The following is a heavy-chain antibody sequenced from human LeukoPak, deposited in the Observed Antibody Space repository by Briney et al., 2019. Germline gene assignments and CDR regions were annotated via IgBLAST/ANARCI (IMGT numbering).Heavy chain of an antibody. J-gene: IGHJ6*04. D-gene: IGHD2-2*01. Sequence: ASVKVSCKVSGYTLTELSMHWVRQAPGKGLEWMGGFDPEDGETIYAQKFQGRVAMTEDTSTDTAYMELSSLRSEDTAVYYCATPRTGGYCNSTSCYYYYGMDVWGKGTTVTVSS. CDR3: ATPRTGGYCNSTSCYYYYGMDV. CDR2: FDPEDGET. V-gene: IGHV1-24*01. CDR1: GYTLTELS.